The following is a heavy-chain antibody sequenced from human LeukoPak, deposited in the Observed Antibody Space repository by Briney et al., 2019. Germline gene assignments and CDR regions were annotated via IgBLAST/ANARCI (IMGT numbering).Heavy chain of an antibody. D-gene: IGHD1-1*01. CDR1: GFTFSSYT. V-gene: IGHV3-30*04. CDR3: ARVNINNWHSCDY. Sequence: GGSLRLSCAASGFTFSSYTMHWVRQAPGKGLEWVALISYDGGNKYYADSVKGRFTISRDNSKNTLYLQMNSLRAEDTAVYYCARVNINNWHSCDYWGQGTLVTVSS. J-gene: IGHJ4*02. CDR2: ISYDGGNK.